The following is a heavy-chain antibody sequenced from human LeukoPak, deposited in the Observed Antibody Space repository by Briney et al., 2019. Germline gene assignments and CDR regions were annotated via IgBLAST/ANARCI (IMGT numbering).Heavy chain of an antibody. J-gene: IGHJ4*02. V-gene: IGHV3-23*01. Sequence: GGSLRLSCEASGFTFSSYGMSWVRQAPGKGLEWVSAISGSGGSTYYADSVKGRFTISRDNSKNTLYLQMNSLRAEDAAVYFCAKAPVTSCRGAYCYPLDSWGQGTLVTVSS. CDR1: GFTFSSYG. D-gene: IGHD2-21*01. CDR3: AKAPVTSCRGAYCYPLDS. CDR2: ISGSGGST.